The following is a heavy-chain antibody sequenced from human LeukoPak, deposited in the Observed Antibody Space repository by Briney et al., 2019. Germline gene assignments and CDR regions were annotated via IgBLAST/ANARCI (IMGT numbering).Heavy chain of an antibody. V-gene: IGHV3-15*01. Sequence: GGSLRLSCAVSGLHFIDAWVNWVRQAPGRGLEWVGRIKSKGAGGTVDYGTPVKGRLTISRDDSKNTLYLEMNSLKTEDTGVYYCAWIASSAITNNYYFYMAVWGKGTTVTVSS. J-gene: IGHJ6*03. D-gene: IGHD2-21*01. CDR1: GLHFIDAW. CDR3: AWIASSAITNNYYFYMAV. CDR2: IKSKGAGGTV.